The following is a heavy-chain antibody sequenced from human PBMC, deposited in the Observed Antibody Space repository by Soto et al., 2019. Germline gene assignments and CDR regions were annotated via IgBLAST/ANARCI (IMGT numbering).Heavy chain of an antibody. Sequence: GGSLRLSCAASGFTFSSYSMNWVRQAPGKGLEWVSSISSSSSYIYYADSVKGRFTISRDNAKNSLYLQMNSLRAEDTAVYYCARDQSITGTPPDFYYYYYMDVWGKGTTVTVSS. V-gene: IGHV3-21*01. J-gene: IGHJ6*03. CDR2: ISSSSSYI. CDR1: GFTFSSYS. D-gene: IGHD1-20*01. CDR3: ARDQSITGTPPDFYYYYYMDV.